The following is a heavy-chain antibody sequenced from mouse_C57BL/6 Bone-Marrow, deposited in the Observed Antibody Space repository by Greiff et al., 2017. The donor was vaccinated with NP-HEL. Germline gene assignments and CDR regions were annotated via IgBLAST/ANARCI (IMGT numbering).Heavy chain of an antibody. D-gene: IGHD1-1*01. CDR1: GYTFTSYW. Sequence: QVQLKQSGAELVKPGASVKVSCKASGYTFTSYWMHWVKQRPGQGLEWIGRIHPSDSDTNYNQKFKGKATVTVAKSSSTAYMQLSSVTSEDSAVYYCAIRVVASYYAMDYWGQGTSVTVSS. V-gene: IGHV1-74*01. CDR2: IHPSDSDT. CDR3: AIRVVASYYAMDY. J-gene: IGHJ4*01.